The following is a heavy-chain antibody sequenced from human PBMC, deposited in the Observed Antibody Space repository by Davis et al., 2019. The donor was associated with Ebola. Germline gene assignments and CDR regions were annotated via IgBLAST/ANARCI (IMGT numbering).Heavy chain of an antibody. D-gene: IGHD5-18*01. V-gene: IGHV4-39*01. Sequence: PSETLSLTCTVSGGSISSSGYYWGWIRQPPGKGLEWIGTIYYSGRTYYNPSLKSRVTISVDTSKKQFSLKLSSVTAADTAVYYCARIPSTTMVPDSWGQGTLVTVSS. CDR3: ARIPSTTMVPDS. J-gene: IGHJ4*02. CDR1: GGSISSSGYY. CDR2: IYYSGRT.